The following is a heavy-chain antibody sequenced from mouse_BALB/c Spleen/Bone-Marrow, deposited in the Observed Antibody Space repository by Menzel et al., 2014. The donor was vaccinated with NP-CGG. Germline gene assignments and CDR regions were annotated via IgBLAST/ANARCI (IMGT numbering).Heavy chain of an antibody. D-gene: IGHD2-3*01. V-gene: IGHV4-1*02. Sequence: EVKLMESGGGLVQPGGSLKLSCAASGFDFSGFWMGWVRQAPAKGLEWIGEINPDSSTINYTPSLKDRFIISRDNAKNTLYLQMSKVRSEDTALYYCARLGYYGGFAYWGQGTLVTVSA. J-gene: IGHJ3*01. CDR1: GFDFSGFW. CDR3: ARLGYYGGFAY. CDR2: INPDSSTI.